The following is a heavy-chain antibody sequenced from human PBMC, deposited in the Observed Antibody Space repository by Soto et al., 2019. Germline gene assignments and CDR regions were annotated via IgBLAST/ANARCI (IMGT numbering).Heavy chain of an antibody. J-gene: IGHJ4*02. D-gene: IGHD5-12*01. CDR1: GGSISSSSYY. V-gene: IGHV4-39*01. CDR2: IYYSGST. CDR3: ARSDGYNSGGNDY. Sequence: SETLSLTCTVSGGSISSSSYYWGWIRQPPGKGLEWIGSIYYSGSTYYNPSLKSRVTISVDTSKNQFSLKLSSVTAADTAVYYWARSDGYNSGGNDYWGQGTLVTVSS.